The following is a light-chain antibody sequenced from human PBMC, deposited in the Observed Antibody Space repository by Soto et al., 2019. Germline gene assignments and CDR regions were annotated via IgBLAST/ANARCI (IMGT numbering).Light chain of an antibody. CDR1: SSDVGGYNY. CDR2: EVN. V-gene: IGLV2-8*01. CDR3: AACDDSLNGWV. Sequence: QSVLTQPPSASGSPGQSVAISCTGTSSDVGGYNYVSWYQQHPGKAPKLMIYEVNKRPSGVPDRFSGSKSGTSASLAISGLQSDDEADYYCAACDDSLNGWVFGGGTKVTVL. J-gene: IGLJ3*02.